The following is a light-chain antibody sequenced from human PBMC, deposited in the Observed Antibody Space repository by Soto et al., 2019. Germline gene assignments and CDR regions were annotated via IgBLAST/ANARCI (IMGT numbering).Light chain of an antibody. Sequence: QSDLTQPPSASGSPGQSVTISCTGTSSDIGGYNYVSWYQQHPGKAPKLMIYEASKRPSGVPNRFSGSKSGNTASLTVSGLQADEEADYYCSSYAGSNNFVVFGGGTKLTVL. CDR1: SSDIGGYNY. J-gene: IGLJ3*02. CDR2: EAS. CDR3: SSYAGSNNFVV. V-gene: IGLV2-8*01.